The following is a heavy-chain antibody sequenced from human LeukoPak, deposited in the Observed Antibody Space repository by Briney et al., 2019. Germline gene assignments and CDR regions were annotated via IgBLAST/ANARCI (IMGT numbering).Heavy chain of an antibody. Sequence: GGSLRLSCAASGFTFSSYGMHWVRQAPGKGLVWVAVISYDGSNKYYADSVKGRFTISRDNSKNTLYLQMNSLRAEDTAVYYCAKDEVGDYANWFDPWGQGTLVTVSS. CDR3: AKDEVGDYANWFDP. D-gene: IGHD4-17*01. CDR1: GFTFSSYG. V-gene: IGHV3-30*18. J-gene: IGHJ5*02. CDR2: ISYDGSNK.